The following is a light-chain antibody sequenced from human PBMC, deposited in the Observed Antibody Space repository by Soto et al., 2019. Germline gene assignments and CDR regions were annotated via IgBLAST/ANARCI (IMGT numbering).Light chain of an antibody. CDR2: DVT. V-gene: IGLV2-11*01. CDR3: CSYAGSYTV. J-gene: IGLJ2*01. Sequence: QSALTQPASVSGSPGQSITISCTGTSSDVGAYDLVSWYQHHPGKVPKLIIYDVTKRPSGVADRFSGSKSGNTASLTISGLQAEDEADYYCCSYAGSYTVFGGGTKVTVL. CDR1: SSDVGAYDL.